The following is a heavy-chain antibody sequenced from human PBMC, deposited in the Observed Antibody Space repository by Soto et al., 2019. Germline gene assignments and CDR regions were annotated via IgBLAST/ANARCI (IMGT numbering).Heavy chain of an antibody. D-gene: IGHD2-15*01. J-gene: IGHJ5*02. CDR2: INPSGGST. CDR3: AGVPAAAGSYKWFGP. CDR1: GNTFSNYY. V-gene: IGHV1-46*01. Sequence: VQLVQSGAEVKKPGASVKVSCKASGNTFSNYYIHWVRQAPGQGLEWMGMINPSGGSTKYAQKFQCSVTMTRDTSTSTVDMELSSLRSDDRAVYYCAGVPAAAGSYKWFGPWGQGTLVTLSS.